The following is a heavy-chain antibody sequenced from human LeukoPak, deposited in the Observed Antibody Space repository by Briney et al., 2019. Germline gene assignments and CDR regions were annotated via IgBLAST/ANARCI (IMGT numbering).Heavy chain of an antibody. CDR1: GGTFSSYA. CDR3: ARDGPSGSFPPPFDY. J-gene: IGHJ4*02. CDR2: IIPIFGTA. Sequence: AVKVSCKASGGTFSSYAISWVRQAPGQGLEWMGRIIPIFGTANYAQKFQGRVTITADKSTSTAYMELSSLRSEDTAVYYCARDGPSGSFPPPFDYWGQGTLVIVSS. V-gene: IGHV1-69*06. D-gene: IGHD1-26*01.